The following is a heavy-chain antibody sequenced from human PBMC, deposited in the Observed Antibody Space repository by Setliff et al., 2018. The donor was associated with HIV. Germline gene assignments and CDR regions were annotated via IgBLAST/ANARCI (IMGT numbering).Heavy chain of an antibody. CDR1: GYTFTSYA. V-gene: IGHV1-69*05. J-gene: IGHJ4*02. CDR2: IIPIFGTA. CDR3: ARSYYYDSSGYYY. Sequence: SVKVSCKASGYTFTSYAISWVRQAPGQGLEWMGGIIPIFGTANYAQKFQGRVTITTDESTSTAYMELSSLRSEDTAVYYCARSYYYDSSGYYYWGQGTLVTVSS. D-gene: IGHD3-22*01.